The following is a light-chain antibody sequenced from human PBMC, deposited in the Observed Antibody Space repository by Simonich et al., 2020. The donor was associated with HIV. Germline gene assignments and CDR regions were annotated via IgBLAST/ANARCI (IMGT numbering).Light chain of an antibody. Sequence: EIVMTQSPATLSVSPGERATLSCRASQSVSSTLAWYWQKPGQAPRLLIYGASTRANGIPARFSGSGSGTEFTRTISSLQSEDFGVYYCQQYNNWPLTFGGGTKVEIK. V-gene: IGKV3-15*01. J-gene: IGKJ4*01. CDR3: QQYNNWPLT. CDR1: QSVSST. CDR2: GAS.